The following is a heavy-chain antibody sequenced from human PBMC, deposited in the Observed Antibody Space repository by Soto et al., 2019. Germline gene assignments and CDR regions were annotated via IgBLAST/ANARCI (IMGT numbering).Heavy chain of an antibody. J-gene: IGHJ4*02. CDR3: ARDHDYSFDY. CDR1: GFTFSAYS. V-gene: IGHV3-48*02. CDR2: IGTTI. Sequence: AGGSLRLSCAASGFTFSAYSMNWVRQAPGKGLEWVAYIGTTIYYADSVKGRFTISRDNDKNSLYLQMNSLRDEDTAVYYCARDHDYSFDYWGQGTPVTVSS. D-gene: IGHD4-4*01.